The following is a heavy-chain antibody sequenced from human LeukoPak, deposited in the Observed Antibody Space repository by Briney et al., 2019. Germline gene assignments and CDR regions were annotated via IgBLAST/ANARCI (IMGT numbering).Heavy chain of an antibody. CDR1: GYRFTSHW. J-gene: IGHJ4*02. Sequence: GESLKISCKGSGYRFTSHWIGWVRQLPGKGLEWMGIIYPGDSDTRYSPSFQGQVTISADKSISTAYLQWSSLKASDTAMYYCARQTAAAAGAADYWGQGTLVTVSS. D-gene: IGHD6-13*01. CDR3: ARQTAAAAGAADY. V-gene: IGHV5-51*01. CDR2: IYPGDSDT.